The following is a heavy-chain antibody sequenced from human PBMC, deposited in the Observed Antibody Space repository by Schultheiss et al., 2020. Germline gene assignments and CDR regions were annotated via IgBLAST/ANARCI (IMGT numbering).Heavy chain of an antibody. CDR2: INPSGST. D-gene: IGHD6-6*01. CDR3: ARLSIAARGIYYFDY. J-gene: IGHJ4*02. V-gene: IGHV4-34*01. Sequence: SETLSLTCAVYGGSFSGYYWSWIRQPPGKGLEWIGEINPSGSTNYNPSLKSRVTISVDTSKNQFSLKLSSVTAADTAVYYCARLSIAARGIYYFDYWGQGTLVTVAS. CDR1: GGSFSGYY.